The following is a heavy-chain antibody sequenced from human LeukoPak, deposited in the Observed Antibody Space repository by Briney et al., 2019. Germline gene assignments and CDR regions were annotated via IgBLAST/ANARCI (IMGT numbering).Heavy chain of an antibody. V-gene: IGHV4-34*09. CDR2: INHSGST. J-gene: IGHJ6*02. CDR3: ARVVVVPAAMAYGMDV. Sequence: SETLSLTCAVYGGSFSGYYWSWIRQPPGKGLEWIGEINHSGSTYYNPSLKSRVTISVDTSKNQFSLKLSSVTAADTAVYCCARVVVVPAAMAYGMDVWGQGTTVTVSS. CDR1: GGSFSGYY. D-gene: IGHD2-2*01.